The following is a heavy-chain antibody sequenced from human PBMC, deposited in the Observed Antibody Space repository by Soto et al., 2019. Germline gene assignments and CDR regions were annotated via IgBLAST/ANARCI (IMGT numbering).Heavy chain of an antibody. Sequence: ASVKVSCKASGYTFTGYYMHWVRQAPGQGLEWMGWINPNSGGTNYAQKFQGWVTMTRDTSISTAYMELSRLRSDDTAVYYCARDRLNSDSSGPNNYFDYWGQGTLVTVSS. CDR3: ARDRLNSDSSGPNNYFDY. J-gene: IGHJ4*02. D-gene: IGHD3-22*01. CDR1: GYTFTGYY. CDR2: INPNSGGT. V-gene: IGHV1-2*04.